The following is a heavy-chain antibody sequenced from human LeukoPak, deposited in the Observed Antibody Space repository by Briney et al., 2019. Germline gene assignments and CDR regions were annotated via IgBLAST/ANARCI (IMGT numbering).Heavy chain of an antibody. D-gene: IGHD6-13*01. CDR3: ARDPGIAAAGSSLDY. J-gene: IGHJ4*02. Sequence: SETLSLTCAVSGGSISSSNWWSWVRQPPGKGLEWIGEIYHSGSTNYNPSLKSRVTISVDKSKNQFSLKLSSVTAADTAVYYCARDPGIAAAGSSLDYWGQGTLVTVSS. V-gene: IGHV4-4*02. CDR1: GGSISSSNW. CDR2: IYHSGST.